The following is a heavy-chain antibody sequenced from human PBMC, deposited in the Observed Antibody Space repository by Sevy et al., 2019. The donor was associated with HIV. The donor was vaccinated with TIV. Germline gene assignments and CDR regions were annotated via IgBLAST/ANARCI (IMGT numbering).Heavy chain of an antibody. Sequence: GGSLRLSCAASGFTFSSYAMHWVRQAPGKGLEWVAVISYDGSNKYYADSVKGRFTISRDNSKNTLYLQMNSLRADDTAVYYCAREGVVAAAADGLNYYYYYMDVWGKGTTVTVSS. CDR1: GFTFSSYA. V-gene: IGHV3-30-3*01. D-gene: IGHD2-15*01. J-gene: IGHJ6*03. CDR3: AREGVVAAAADGLNYYYYYMDV. CDR2: ISYDGSNK.